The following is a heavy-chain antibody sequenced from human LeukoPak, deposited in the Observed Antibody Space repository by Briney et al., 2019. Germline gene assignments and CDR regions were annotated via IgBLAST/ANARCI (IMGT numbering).Heavy chain of an antibody. D-gene: IGHD3-10*01. J-gene: IGHJ4*02. CDR2: INPNSSGT. V-gene: IGHV1-2*02. CDR3: ASLYGSGSYSHYDY. Sequence: GASVKVSCKASGYTFTGYYMHWVRQAPGQGLEWMGWINPNSSGTNYAQKFQGRVTMTRTTSISTAYIELSRLRSDDTAVYYCASLYGSGSYSHYDYWGQGTLVTVSS. CDR1: GYTFTGYY.